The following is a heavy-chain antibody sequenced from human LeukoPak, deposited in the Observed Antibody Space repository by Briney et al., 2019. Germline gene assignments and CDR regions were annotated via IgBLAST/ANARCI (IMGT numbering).Heavy chain of an antibody. J-gene: IGHJ4*02. D-gene: IGHD1-26*01. CDR1: GFTFSSYA. CDR2: ISGSGRSA. CDR3: AGELSGSFRGIYEY. Sequence: GGSLRLSCAASGFTFSSYAMSWVRQAPGKGLEWVSSISGSGRSAYYADSVKRRFAISRDNSKNTLYLQMNSLTAEAAAVYYCAGELSGSFRGIYEYWGQGTLVTVSS. V-gene: IGHV3-23*01.